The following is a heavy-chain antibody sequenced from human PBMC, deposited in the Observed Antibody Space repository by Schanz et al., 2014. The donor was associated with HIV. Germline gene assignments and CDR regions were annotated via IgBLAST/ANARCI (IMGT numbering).Heavy chain of an antibody. CDR1: GFTFSDYY. CDR2: IKLDGSEK. V-gene: IGHV3-7*01. D-gene: IGHD4-17*01. CDR3: VRLMSSDYDFYHYGMDV. J-gene: IGHJ6*02. Sequence: VQLVESGGGLVKPGRSLRLSCAASGFTFSDYYISWIRQAPGKGLEWLANIKLDGSEKYYVDSVKGRFTISRDNTKNSLYLQMNSLRAEDTAVYYCVRLMSSDYDFYHYGMDVWGQGTTVIVSS.